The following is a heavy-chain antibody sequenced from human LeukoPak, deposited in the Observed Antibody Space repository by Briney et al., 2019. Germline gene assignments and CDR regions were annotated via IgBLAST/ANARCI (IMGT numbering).Heavy chain of an antibody. V-gene: IGHV3-21*01. J-gene: IGHJ4*02. CDR3: ARDYPEPEYSSSWYDY. CDR2: ISSSSSYI. Sequence: PGGSLRPSCAASGFTFSSYSMNWVRQAPGKGLEWVSSISSSSSYIYYADSVKSRFTISRDNAKNSLYLQMNSLRAEDTAVYYCARDYPEPEYSSSWYDYWGQGTLVSVSS. CDR1: GFTFSSYS. D-gene: IGHD6-13*01.